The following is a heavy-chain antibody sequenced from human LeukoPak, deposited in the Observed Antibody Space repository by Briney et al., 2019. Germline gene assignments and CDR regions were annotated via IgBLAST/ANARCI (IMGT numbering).Heavy chain of an antibody. V-gene: IGHV4-30-2*01. D-gene: IGHD1-26*01. CDR2: IYHSGST. CDR3: ARDPSGSYEYDFDY. J-gene: IGHJ4*02. CDR1: GGPISSGGYY. Sequence: SETLSLTCTVSGGPISSGGYYWSWIRQPLGKGLEWIGCIYHSGSTYYNPSLKSRVTISVDRSRNQFSLKLSSVTAADTAVYYCARDPSGSYEYDFDYWGQGTLVTVSS.